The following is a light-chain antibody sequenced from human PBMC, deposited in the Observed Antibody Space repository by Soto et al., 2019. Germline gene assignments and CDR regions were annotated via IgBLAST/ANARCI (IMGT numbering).Light chain of an antibody. CDR1: QSVSSS. J-gene: IGKJ1*01. CDR3: QQYINWPRT. CDR2: AAS. Sequence: EIVMTQSPATLSVSPGERVTVSCRASQSVSSSLAWYQQKPGQAPRLLIYAASTRVTGVPARFSGSGSGTEFTLTISSLQSEDLAVYYCQQYINWPRTFGQGTKVEIK. V-gene: IGKV3-15*01.